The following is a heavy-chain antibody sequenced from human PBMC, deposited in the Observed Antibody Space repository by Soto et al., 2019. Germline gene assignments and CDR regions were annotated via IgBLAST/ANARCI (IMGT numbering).Heavy chain of an antibody. V-gene: IGHV4-34*01. J-gene: IGHJ4*02. Sequence: PSETLSLTCAVYGGSFSGYYWSWIRQPPGEGLEWIGEISHSGSTNYNPSLKSRVTISVDTSKNQFSLKLNSVTAADTAVYYCARNLGFDYWGQGSLVT. CDR3: ARNLGFDY. CDR1: GGSFSGYY. CDR2: ISHSGST.